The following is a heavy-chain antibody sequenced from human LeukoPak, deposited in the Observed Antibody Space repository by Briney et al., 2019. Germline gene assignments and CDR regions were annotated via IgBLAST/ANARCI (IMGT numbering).Heavy chain of an antibody. CDR1: GGSFSGYY. Sequence: PSDTLSLTCAVYGGSFSGYYWSWIRQPPGKGLEWIGEINHSGSTNYNPSLKSRVTILVNTSKNQFSLKLSSVTAADTAVYYCGRESLSGSYSEPWFDPWGQGTLVTVSS. V-gene: IGHV4-34*01. D-gene: IGHD1-26*01. J-gene: IGHJ5*02. CDR3: GRESLSGSYSEPWFDP. CDR2: INHSGST.